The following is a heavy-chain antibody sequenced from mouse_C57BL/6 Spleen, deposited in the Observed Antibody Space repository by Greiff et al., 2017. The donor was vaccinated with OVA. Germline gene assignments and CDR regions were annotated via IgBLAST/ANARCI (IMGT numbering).Heavy chain of an antibody. D-gene: IGHD1-1*01. V-gene: IGHV5-17*01. J-gene: IGHJ3*01. Sequence: EVKLMESGGGLVKPGGSLKLSCAASGFTFSDYGMHWVRQAPEKGLEWVAYISSGSSTIYYADTVKGRFTISRDNAKNTLFLQMTSLRSEDTAMYYCARPLTTVVAKGFAYWGQGTLVTVSA. CDR2: ISSGSSTI. CDR1: GFTFSDYG. CDR3: ARPLTTVVAKGFAY.